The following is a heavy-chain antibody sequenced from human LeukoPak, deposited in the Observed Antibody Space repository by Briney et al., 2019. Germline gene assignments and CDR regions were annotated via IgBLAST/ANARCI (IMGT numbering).Heavy chain of an antibody. CDR3: ARDKGGSYFYY. J-gene: IGHJ4*02. CDR2: ISGYNDNT. V-gene: IGHV1-18*01. Sequence: ASVKLSCKASGYTFSSYGITWVRQAPGQGLEWTGWISGYNDNTNYAQKLQGRVTMTTDTSTSTAYMELRSLRSDDTAEYYCARDKGGSYFYYWGQGTLVTVSS. CDR1: GYTFSSYG. D-gene: IGHD1-26*01.